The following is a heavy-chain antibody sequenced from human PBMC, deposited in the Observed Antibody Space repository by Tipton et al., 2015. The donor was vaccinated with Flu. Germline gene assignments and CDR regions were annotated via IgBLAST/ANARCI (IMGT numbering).Heavy chain of an antibody. J-gene: IGHJ4*02. V-gene: IGHV4-4*07. Sequence: LRLSCTVSGGSISSYYWSWIRQPAGKGPEWIGRIYTSGSTNYNPSLKSRVTMSVDTSKNQFSLKLSSVTAADTAVYYCAGIAVAGIFDYWGQGTLVTVSS. CDR3: AGIAVAGIFDY. D-gene: IGHD6-19*01. CDR1: GGSISSYY. CDR2: IYTSGST.